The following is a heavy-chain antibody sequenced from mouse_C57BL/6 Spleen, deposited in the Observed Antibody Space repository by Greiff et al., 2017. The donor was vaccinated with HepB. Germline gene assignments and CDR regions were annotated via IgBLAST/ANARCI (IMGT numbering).Heavy chain of an antibody. CDR3: ARTRGGTYWYFDV. V-gene: IGHV1-4*01. Sequence: QVHVKQSGAELARPGASVKMSCKASGYTFTSYTMHWVKQRPGQGLEWIGYINPSSGYTKYNQKFKDKATLTADKSSSTAYMQLSSLTSEDSAVYYCARTRGGTYWYFDVWGTGTTVTVSS. J-gene: IGHJ1*03. CDR2: INPSSGYT. CDR1: GYTFTSYT.